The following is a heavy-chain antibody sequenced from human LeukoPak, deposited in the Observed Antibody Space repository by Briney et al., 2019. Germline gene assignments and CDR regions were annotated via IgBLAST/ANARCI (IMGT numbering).Heavy chain of an antibody. CDR1: GFTFSSYS. CDR3: ARDAGGYEDSYYFDY. J-gene: IGHJ4*02. CDR2: ISSSSSYI. D-gene: IGHD5-12*01. V-gene: IGHV3-21*01. Sequence: PGGSLRLSCAASGFTFSSYSMNWVRQAPGKGLEWVSSISSSSSYIYYADSVKGRFTISRDNSKNTLYLQMNSLRAEDTAVYYCARDAGGYEDSYYFDYWGQGTLVTVSS.